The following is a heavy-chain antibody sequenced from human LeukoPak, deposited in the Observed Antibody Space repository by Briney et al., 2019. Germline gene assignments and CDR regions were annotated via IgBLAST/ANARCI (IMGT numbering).Heavy chain of an antibody. CDR2: IKQDGSEK. CDR1: GFTFSSYW. V-gene: IGHV3-7*01. D-gene: IGHD2-15*01. Sequence: GGSLRLSCAASGFTFSSYWMSWVRQAPAKGLEWVANIKQDGSEKYYVDPVKGRFTISRDNAKNSLYLQMNSLRAEDTAVYYCARDTIERGYCSGGSCPNVYYYYYGMDVWGQGTTVTVSS. CDR3: ARDTIERGYCSGGSCPNVYYYYYGMDV. J-gene: IGHJ6*02.